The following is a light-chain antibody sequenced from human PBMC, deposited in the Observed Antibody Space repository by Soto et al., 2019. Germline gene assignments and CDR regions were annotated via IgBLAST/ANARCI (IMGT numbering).Light chain of an antibody. CDR2: EVT. CDR1: SSDVGGYKY. J-gene: IGLJ3*02. CDR3: GSYTSTTTRV. V-gene: IGLV2-14*01. Sequence: QPVLTQPASVSGLPGQSITISCTGTSSDVGGYKYVSWYQQHPGKAPKLVIYEVTNRPSGVSNRFSGSKSGNTASLTISGLQAEDEADYYFGSYTSTTTRVFGGGTKLTVL.